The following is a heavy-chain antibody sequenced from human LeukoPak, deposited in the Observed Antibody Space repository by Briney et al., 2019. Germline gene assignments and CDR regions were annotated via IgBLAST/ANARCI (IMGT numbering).Heavy chain of an antibody. D-gene: IGHD1-26*01. J-gene: IGHJ4*02. V-gene: IGHV4-34*01. CDR2: INHSGST. Sequence: SETLSLTCAVYGGSFSGYYWSWIRQPPGKGLEWIGEINHSGSTNYNLSLKSRVTISVDTSKNQFSLKLSSVTAADTAVYYCARSGSTAFDYWGQGTQVTVSS. CDR1: GGSFSGYY. CDR3: ARSGSTAFDY.